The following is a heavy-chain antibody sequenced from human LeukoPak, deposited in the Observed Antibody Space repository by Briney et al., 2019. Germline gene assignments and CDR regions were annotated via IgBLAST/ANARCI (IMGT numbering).Heavy chain of an antibody. J-gene: IGHJ4*02. Sequence: SETLSLTCAVYGGSFSSYYWTWVRQPPGKRLEWIGEVHHSGSTNYNPSFESRVTMSVDTSKNQFSLKLRSVTAAGTAMYYCCSGAYLYWGQGILVTVSS. CDR1: GGSFSSYY. D-gene: IGHD2-15*01. CDR2: VHHSGST. V-gene: IGHV4-34*01. CDR3: CSGAYLY.